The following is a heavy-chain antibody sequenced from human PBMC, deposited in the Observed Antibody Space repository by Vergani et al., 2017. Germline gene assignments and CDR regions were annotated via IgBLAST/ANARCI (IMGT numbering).Heavy chain of an antibody. Sequence: QVQLVQSGAEVKKPGASVKVSCKASGYTFTSYYMHWVRQAPGQGLEWMGKINPSGGSTSYAQKFQGRVTMTRDTSTSTVYMELSSLRSEETAVYYCARGGERWLQLIGGRYYFDYWGQGTLVTVSS. CDR1: GYTFTSYY. CDR3: ARGGERWLQLIGGRYYFDY. V-gene: IGHV1-46*03. D-gene: IGHD5-24*01. CDR2: INPSGGST. J-gene: IGHJ4*02.